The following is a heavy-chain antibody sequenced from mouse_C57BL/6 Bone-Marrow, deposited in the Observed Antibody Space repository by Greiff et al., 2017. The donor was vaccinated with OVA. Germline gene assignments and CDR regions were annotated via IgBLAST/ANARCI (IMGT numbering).Heavy chain of an antibody. CDR2: INPSSGYT. V-gene: IGHV1-7*01. CDR3: ARWGLGRGPGFAY. Sequence: VQLQQSGAELAKPGASVKLSCKASGYTFTSYWMHWVTQRPGQGLEWIGYINPSSGYTKYNQKFKDKATLTADKSSSTAYMQLSSLTYEDSAVYYGARWGLGRGPGFAYWGQGTLVTVSA. J-gene: IGHJ3*01. D-gene: IGHD2-4*01. CDR1: GYTFTSYW.